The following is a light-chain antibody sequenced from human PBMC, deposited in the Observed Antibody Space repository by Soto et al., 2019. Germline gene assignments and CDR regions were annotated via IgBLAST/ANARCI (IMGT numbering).Light chain of an antibody. CDR3: QQYNNWPPELP. V-gene: IGKV3-15*01. J-gene: IGKJ5*01. CDR2: GAS. Sequence: EIVMTQSPATLSVSPGERATLSCRASQSVSSNLAWYQQKPGQAPRLLMYGASTRATGIPARFSGSGSRTDSPLTISTLQCEDFAVYYCQQYNNWPPELPSAQGTRLEIK. CDR1: QSVSSN.